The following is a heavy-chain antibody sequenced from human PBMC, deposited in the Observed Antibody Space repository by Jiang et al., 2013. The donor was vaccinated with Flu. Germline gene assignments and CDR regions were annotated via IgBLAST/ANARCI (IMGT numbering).Heavy chain of an antibody. V-gene: IGHV1-2*04. CDR2: INPDSGGT. CDR3: ARVQTGTGAFDI. Sequence: GYTFSGFYIHWVRQAPGQGLEWMGWINPDSGGTSYAQKFQDWVTMTRDTSINTAYMELSRLRSDDTAVYYCARVQTGTGAFDIWGQGTMVTV. D-gene: IGHD1-1*01. J-gene: IGHJ3*02. CDR1: GYTFSGFY.